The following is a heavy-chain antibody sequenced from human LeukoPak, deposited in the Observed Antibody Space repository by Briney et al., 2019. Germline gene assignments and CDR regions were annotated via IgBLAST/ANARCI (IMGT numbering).Heavy chain of an antibody. CDR1: GFTFSSYA. J-gene: IGHJ4*02. V-gene: IGHV3-23*01. D-gene: IGHD2-21*02. Sequence: GGSLRLSCAASGFTFSSYAMSWVRQAPGKGLEWVSAISGSGGSTYYADSVKGRFTISRDNSKNTLYLQMNSLRAEDTAVYYCAREPHCGGDCYTDFWGQGTLVTVSS. CDR2: ISGSGGST. CDR3: AREPHCGGDCYTDF.